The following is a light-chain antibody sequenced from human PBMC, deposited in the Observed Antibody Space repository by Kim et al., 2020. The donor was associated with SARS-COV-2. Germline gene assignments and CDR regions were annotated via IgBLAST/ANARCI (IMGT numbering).Light chain of an antibody. CDR1: SSDVGGYNY. CDR2: DVS. J-gene: IGLJ3*02. CDR3: SSYTSSSTWV. V-gene: IGLV2-14*01. Sequence: QSALTQPASVSGSPGQSITISCTGTSSDVGGYNYVSWYQQHPGKAPKPMICDVSKRPSGVSNRFSGSKSGNTASLTISGLQAEDEADYYCSSYTSSSTWVFGGGTQLTVL.